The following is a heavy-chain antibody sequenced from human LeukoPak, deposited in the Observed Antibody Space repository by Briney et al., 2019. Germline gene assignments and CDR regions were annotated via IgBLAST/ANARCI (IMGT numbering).Heavy chain of an antibody. D-gene: IGHD1-26*01. V-gene: IGHV4-39*07. CDR2: IYHSGST. CDR3: ARGGSYNWFDP. Sequence: SETLSLTCTVSGGSISSSSYYWGWIRQPPGKGLEWIGYIYHSGSTYYNPSLKSRVTISVDRSKNQFSLKLSSVTAADTAVYYCARGGSYNWFDPWGQGTLVTVSS. CDR1: GGSISSSSYY. J-gene: IGHJ5*02.